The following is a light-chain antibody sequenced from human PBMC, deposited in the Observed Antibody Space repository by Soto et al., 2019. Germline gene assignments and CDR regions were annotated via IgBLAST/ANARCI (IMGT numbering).Light chain of an antibody. CDR1: QSISND. Sequence: DIQMPQSPSSLSASVGDRVTITCRASQSISNDLYSYQQKPGKAPKLXXYAAASLQGGVPSRCSGSGSGRDFTLIISSLQPADYATYYCRQSYSTPPYTFGQGTRLEI. CDR3: RQSYSTPPYT. CDR2: AAA. J-gene: IGKJ5*01. V-gene: IGKV1-39*01.